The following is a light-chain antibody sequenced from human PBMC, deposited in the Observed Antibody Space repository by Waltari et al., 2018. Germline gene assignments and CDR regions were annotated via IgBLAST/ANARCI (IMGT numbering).Light chain of an antibody. CDR2: GVY. CDR1: SSDVGAYDY. Sequence: QSVLTQPRSVSGSPGQSVAISCTGTSSDVGAYDYVSWYQQYPGKAPKVMIYGVYKRPSGVPVRLSGSKSGNTASLTSSGLQAEDEADYYCCSYANAKWVFGGGTRLTVL. J-gene: IGLJ3*02. V-gene: IGLV2-11*01. CDR3: CSYANAKWV.